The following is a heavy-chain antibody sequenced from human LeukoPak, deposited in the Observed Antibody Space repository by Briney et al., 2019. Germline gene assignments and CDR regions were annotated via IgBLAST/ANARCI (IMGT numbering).Heavy chain of an antibody. CDR3: ARGSAAAGTNFDY. Sequence: PSETLSLTCAVSGYSISSGYYWGWIRQPPGKGLEWIGSIYYSGSTYYNPSLKSRVTISVDTSKNQFSLKLSSVTAADTAVYYCARGSAAAGTNFDYWGQGTLVTVSS. V-gene: IGHV4-38-2*01. CDR1: GYSISSGYY. J-gene: IGHJ4*02. D-gene: IGHD6-13*01. CDR2: IYYSGST.